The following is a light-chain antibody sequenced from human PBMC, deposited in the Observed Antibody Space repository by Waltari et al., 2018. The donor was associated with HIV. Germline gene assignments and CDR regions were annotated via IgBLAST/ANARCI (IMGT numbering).Light chain of an antibody. V-gene: IGLV2-18*02. CDR3: NSFTSSTTYV. J-gene: IGLJ1*01. CDR1: SSAVGGCNR. Sequence: QSALPQPPSVSGSPGQSVTISCTGSSSAVGGCNRVTWYQQPPGTVPKVIIYEVSNRPSGVPDRFSGSKSGNTASLTISGLQAEDEADYYCNSFTSSTTYVFGTGTKVTVL. CDR2: EVS.